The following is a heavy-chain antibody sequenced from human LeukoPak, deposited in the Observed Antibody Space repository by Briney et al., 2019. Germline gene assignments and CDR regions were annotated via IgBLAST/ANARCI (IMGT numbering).Heavy chain of an antibody. CDR3: ARRKVGGNSVEFDY. CDR1: GFSLRTSGMC. D-gene: IGHD4-23*01. CDR2: IYRNDDK. Sequence: SGPTLVNPTQTLTLTCTFSGFSLRTSGMCVSWIRQPPGKALEWLALIYRNDDKRYTPSLKSRLTITKDTSKNQVVLTMTNMDPVDTATYFCARRKVGGNSVEFDYWGQGIMVTVSS. J-gene: IGHJ4*02. V-gene: IGHV2-5*08.